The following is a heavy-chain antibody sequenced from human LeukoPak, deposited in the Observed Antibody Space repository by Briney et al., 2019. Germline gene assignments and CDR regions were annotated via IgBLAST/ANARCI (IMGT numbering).Heavy chain of an antibody. CDR1: EFTFSSYW. Sequence: GESLKISCAASEFTFSSYWMSWVRQAPGKGLEWVANIKQDGSEKYYVDSVKGRFTISRDNAKNSLYLQMNSLRAEDTAVYYCARDLGPGQYYYYYIDVWGKGTTVTVSS. V-gene: IGHV3-7*01. J-gene: IGHJ6*03. CDR2: IKQDGSEK. CDR3: ARDLGPGQYYYYYIDV.